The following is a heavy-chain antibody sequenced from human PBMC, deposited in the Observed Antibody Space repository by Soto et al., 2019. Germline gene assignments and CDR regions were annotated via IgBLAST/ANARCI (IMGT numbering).Heavy chain of an antibody. CDR2: ISHSGTT. CDR1: GGSFSGYF. J-gene: IGHJ4*02. CDR3: ARGIRSFSWLNF. D-gene: IGHD6-13*01. Sequence: PSETLSLTCAVYGGSFSGYFWNWIRQSPGKGLEWIGEISHSGTTYYNPSLKSRVTLSVDTSKNQFSLKLISVTAADTAVYYCARGIRSFSWLNFWGQGTLVTVSS. V-gene: IGHV4-34*01.